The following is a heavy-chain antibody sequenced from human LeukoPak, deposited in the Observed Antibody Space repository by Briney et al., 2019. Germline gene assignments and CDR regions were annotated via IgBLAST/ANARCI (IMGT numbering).Heavy chain of an antibody. J-gene: IGHJ5*02. D-gene: IGHD3-10*01. Sequence: SETLSLTCAVYGGSFSGYYWSWIRQPPGKGLEWIGEINHSGSTNYNPSLKSRVTISVDTSKNQFSLKLSSVTAADTAVYYCARGRSTMARGVRNWFDPWGQGTLVTVSS. CDR1: GGSFSGYY. V-gene: IGHV4-34*01. CDR3: ARGRSTMARGVRNWFDP. CDR2: INHSGST.